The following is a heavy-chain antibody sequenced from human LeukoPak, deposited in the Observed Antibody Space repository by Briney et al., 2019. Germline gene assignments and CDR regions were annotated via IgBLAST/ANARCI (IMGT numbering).Heavy chain of an antibody. V-gene: IGHV4-38-2*01. J-gene: IGHJ4*02. CDR3: ARDYGGHAIFDY. D-gene: IGHD4-23*01. CDR2: IYRSGST. CDR1: GYSISSGYF. Sequence: PSETLSLTCVVSGYSISSGYFWGWIRQPPGKGLEWIATIYRSGSTFYNPSLKSRVTISVDTSKNQFSLNLSSVTAADTAVYYCARDYGGHAIFDYWGQGTLVTVSS.